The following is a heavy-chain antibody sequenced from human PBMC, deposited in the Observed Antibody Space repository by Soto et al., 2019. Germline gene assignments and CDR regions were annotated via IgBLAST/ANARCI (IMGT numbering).Heavy chain of an antibody. CDR2: INAGNGNT. J-gene: IGHJ6*02. Sequence: ASVKVSCKASGYTFTSYAMHWVRQAPGQRLEWMGWINAGNGNTKYSQKFQGRVTITRDTSASTAYMELSSLRSEDTAVYYCARVTIAARYYYDYGMDVWGQGTTVTVSS. V-gene: IGHV1-3*01. CDR1: GYTFTSYA. CDR3: ARVTIAARYYYDYGMDV. D-gene: IGHD6-6*01.